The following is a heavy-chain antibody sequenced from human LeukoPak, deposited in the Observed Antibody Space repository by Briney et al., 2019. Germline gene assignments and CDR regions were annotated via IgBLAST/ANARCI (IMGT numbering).Heavy chain of an antibody. J-gene: IGHJ6*02. D-gene: IGHD2-2*01. CDR2: INPGDSDT. CDR1: GYSFTSYW. V-gene: IGHV5-51*01. Sequence: PGESLKISCKGSGYSFTSYWIGWVRQMAGEGLEWMGIINPGDSDTRYSPSFQGQVTISADKSISTAYLQWSSLKASDAASEYGRREPDCTSRSCYVDYYGMDVWGQGTTVTVSS. CDR3: RREPDCTSRSCYVDYYGMDV.